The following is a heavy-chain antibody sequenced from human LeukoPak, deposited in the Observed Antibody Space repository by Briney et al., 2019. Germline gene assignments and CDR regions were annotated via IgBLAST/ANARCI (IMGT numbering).Heavy chain of an antibody. D-gene: IGHD5-18*01. CDR3: ARRATTERGYSYGLDY. V-gene: IGHV1-2*02. CDR2: INPNSGGT. J-gene: IGHJ4*02. CDR1: GYTFTGYY. Sequence: ASVKVSCKASGYTFTGYYMHWVRQAPGQGLEWMGWINPNSGGTNYAQKFQGRVTMTRDTSISTAYMELSRLRSDDTAVYYCARRATTERGYSYGLDYWGQGTLVTVSS.